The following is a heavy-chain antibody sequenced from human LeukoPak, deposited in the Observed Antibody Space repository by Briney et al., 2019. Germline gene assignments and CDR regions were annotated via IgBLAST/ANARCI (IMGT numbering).Heavy chain of an antibody. CDR2: IIPILGIA. Sequence: SVKVSCKASGGTFSSYAISWVRQAPGQGLEWMGRIIPILGIANYAQKFQGRVTIAADKSTSTAYMELSSLRSEDTAVYYCARVVSNYYDSSYFDAFDIWGQGTMVTVSS. CDR1: GGTFSSYA. J-gene: IGHJ3*02. D-gene: IGHD3-22*01. V-gene: IGHV1-69*04. CDR3: ARVVSNYYDSSYFDAFDI.